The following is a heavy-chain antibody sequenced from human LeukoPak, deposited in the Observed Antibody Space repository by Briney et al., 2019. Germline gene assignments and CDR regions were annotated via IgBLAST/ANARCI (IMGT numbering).Heavy chain of an antibody. Sequence: GGSLRLSCAASGFIFRNYWMHWVRQVPGKGLVWVSHLNGDGSSITYADSVKGRFTISRDNAKSTLYLQMNSLRAEDTAVYYCARDRGYSPDVWGQGTTVTVSS. CDR1: GFIFRNYW. J-gene: IGHJ6*02. V-gene: IGHV3-74*01. D-gene: IGHD5-18*01. CDR2: LNGDGSSI. CDR3: ARDRGYSPDV.